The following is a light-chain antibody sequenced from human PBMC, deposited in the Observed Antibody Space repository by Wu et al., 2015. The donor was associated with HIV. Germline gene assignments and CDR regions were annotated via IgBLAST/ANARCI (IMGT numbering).Light chain of an antibody. Sequence: TVLTQSPATLSLSPGQRATLSCRASQSIGRYLAWYQQRPGQAPRLLIYDASKRATGIPARFSGSGSGTDFTLTISSLEPEDVAVYYCQQRSNWPPRVTFGGGTKVEIK. J-gene: IGKJ4*01. V-gene: IGKV3-11*01. CDR1: QSIGRY. CDR2: DAS. CDR3: QQRSNWPPRVT.